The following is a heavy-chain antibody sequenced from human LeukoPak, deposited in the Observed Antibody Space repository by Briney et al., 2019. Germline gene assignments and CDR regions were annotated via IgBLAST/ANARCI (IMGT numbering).Heavy chain of an antibody. CDR1: GGTFSSYA. V-gene: IGHV1-69*06. CDR3: ARDRVTMVRGVIISVWFDP. J-gene: IGHJ5*02. Sequence: GASAKVSCKASGGTFSSYAISWVRQAPGQGLEWMGGIIPIFGTANYAQKFQGRVTITADKSTSTAYMELSSLRSEDTAVYYCARDRVTMVRGVIISVWFDPWGQGTLVTVSS. CDR2: IIPIFGTA. D-gene: IGHD3-10*01.